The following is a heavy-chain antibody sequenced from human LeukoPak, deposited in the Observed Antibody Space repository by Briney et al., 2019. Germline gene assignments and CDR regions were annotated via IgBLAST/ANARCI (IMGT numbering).Heavy chain of an antibody. V-gene: IGHV3-48*02. J-gene: IGHJ3*02. CDR1: GFTFSSYS. Sequence: GGSLRLSCAASGFTFSSYSMNWVRQAPGKGLEWVSYISSSGSTIYYADSVKGRFTISRDNAKNSLYLQMNSLRDEDTAVYYCAGSDTGEFAFDIWGQGTMVTVSS. CDR3: AGSDTGEFAFDI. D-gene: IGHD3-10*01. CDR2: ISSSGSTI.